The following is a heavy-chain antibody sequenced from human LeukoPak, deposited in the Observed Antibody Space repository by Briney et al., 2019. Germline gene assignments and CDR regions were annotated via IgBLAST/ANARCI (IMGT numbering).Heavy chain of an antibody. CDR2: INPNSGGT. D-gene: IGHD6-13*01. V-gene: IGHV1-2*02. J-gene: IGHJ4*02. CDR3: AKGGGSSWPFKYYFDY. CDR1: GYTFTSYD. Sequence: ASVKVSCKASGYTFTSYDINWVRQAPGQGLEWMGWINPNSGGTNYAQKFQGRVTMTRDTSISTAYMELSRLRSDDTAVYYCAKGGGSSWPFKYYFDYWGQGTLVTVSS.